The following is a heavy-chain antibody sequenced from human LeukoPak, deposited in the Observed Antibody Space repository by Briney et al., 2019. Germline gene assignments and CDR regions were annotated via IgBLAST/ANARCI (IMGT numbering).Heavy chain of an antibody. D-gene: IGHD3-22*01. CDR3: ARGGRSGYYTFDY. CDR2: IYYSGST. Sequence: SETLSLTCTVSGGSISSYYWSWIRQPPGKGLEWIGYIYYSGSTNYNPSLKSRVTMSVDTSKNQFSLKLSSVTAADTAVYYCARGGRSGYYTFDYWGQGTLVTVSS. V-gene: IGHV4-59*12. CDR1: GGSISSYY. J-gene: IGHJ4*02.